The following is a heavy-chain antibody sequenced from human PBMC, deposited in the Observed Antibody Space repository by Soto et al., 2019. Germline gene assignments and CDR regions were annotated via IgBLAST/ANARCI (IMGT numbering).Heavy chain of an antibody. Sequence: QVQLVQSEAEVKKHGSSVKVSCKASGGTFSSYAISWVRQAPGQGLEWMGGIIPIFGTANYAQKFQGRVTITADESTSTAYMELSSLRSEDTAVYYCARAQGYSGYDGLSNWGQGTLVTVSS. CDR1: GGTFSSYA. CDR2: IIPIFGTA. D-gene: IGHD5-12*01. J-gene: IGHJ4*02. V-gene: IGHV1-69*12. CDR3: ARAQGYSGYDGLSN.